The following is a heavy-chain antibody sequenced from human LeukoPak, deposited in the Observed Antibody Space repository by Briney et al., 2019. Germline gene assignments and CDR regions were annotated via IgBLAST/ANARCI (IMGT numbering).Heavy chain of an antibody. Sequence: SETLSLTCTVSGGSINNYYWSWIRQPAGKGLEWIGRVYTRGSTNYNPSLKSRVTMSVDTSKNQFSLKLSSATAADTAVYYCARGRYCSADICSGGDAFDIWGQGTMVSVSS. J-gene: IGHJ3*02. CDR3: ARGRYCSADICSGGDAFDI. CDR1: GGSINNYY. CDR2: VYTRGST. V-gene: IGHV4-4*07. D-gene: IGHD2-15*01.